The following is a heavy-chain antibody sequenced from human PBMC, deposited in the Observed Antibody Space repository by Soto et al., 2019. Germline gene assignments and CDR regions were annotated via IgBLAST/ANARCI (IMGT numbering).Heavy chain of an antibody. CDR2: ISSSSSTI. D-gene: IGHD6-19*01. V-gene: IGHV3-48*01. J-gene: IGHJ4*02. CDR1: GFTVSTSY. CDR3: ARDFGSGFFDY. Sequence: PGGSLRLSCAASGFTVSTSYMSWVRQVPGKGLEWVSYISSSSSTIYYADSVKGRFTISRGNAKNSLYLQMNSLRAEDTAVYYCARDFGSGFFDYWGQGTLVTVSS.